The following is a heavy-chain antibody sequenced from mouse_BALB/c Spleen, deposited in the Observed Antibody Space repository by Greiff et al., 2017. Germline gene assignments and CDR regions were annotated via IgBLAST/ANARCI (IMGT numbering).Heavy chain of an antibody. J-gene: IGHJ4*01. CDR1: GYTFTSYN. Sequence: QVQLQQPGAELVKPGASVKMSCKASGYTFTSYNMHWVKQTPGQGLEWIGAIYPGNGDTSYNQKFKGKATLTADKSSSTAYMQLSSLTSEDSAVYYCARGNRYGAMDYWGQGTSVTVSS. CDR3: ARGNRYGAMDY. CDR2: IYPGNGDT. D-gene: IGHD2-14*01. V-gene: IGHV1-12*01.